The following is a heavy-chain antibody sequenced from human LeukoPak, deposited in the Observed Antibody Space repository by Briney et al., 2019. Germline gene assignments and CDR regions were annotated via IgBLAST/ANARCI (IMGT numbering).Heavy chain of an antibody. CDR3: AKDGGYSYGYYRR. D-gene: IGHD5-18*01. J-gene: IGHJ4*02. CDR1: GFTFSSDA. CDR2: ISGSGGST. Sequence: GGSLRLSCAASGFTFSSDAMSWVRQAPGKGLEWVSAISGSGGSTYYADSVKGRFTISRDNSKNTLYLQMNSLRAEDTAVYYCAKDGGYSYGYYRRWGQGTLVTVSS. V-gene: IGHV3-23*01.